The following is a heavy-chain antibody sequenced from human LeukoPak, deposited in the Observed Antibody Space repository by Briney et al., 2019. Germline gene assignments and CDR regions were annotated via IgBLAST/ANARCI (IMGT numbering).Heavy chain of an antibody. D-gene: IGHD3-3*01. V-gene: IGHV3-23*01. CDR1: GFTFSTYA. J-gene: IGHJ4*02. Sequence: GGSLRLSCAASGFTFSTYAMSWVRQAPGKGLEWVSAISGSGGSTYYADSVKGRFTISRDNSKNTLYLQMNSLRAEDTAVYYCAKDPRGPSGQTLNWGQGTLVTVSS. CDR3: AKDPRGPSGQTLN. CDR2: ISGSGGST.